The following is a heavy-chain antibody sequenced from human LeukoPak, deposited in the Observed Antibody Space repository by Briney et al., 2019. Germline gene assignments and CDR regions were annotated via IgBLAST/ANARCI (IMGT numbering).Heavy chain of an antibody. CDR1: GGSIIRYY. J-gene: IGHJ6*02. V-gene: IGHV4-59*01. CDR2: IYYSGST. CDR3: ARQKKMGDYYYYGMDV. Sequence: SETLSLTCTVSGGSIIRYYWSWIRQPPGKGLEGIGYIYYSGSTNYNPSLKSRVTISVDTSKNQYSLKLSSVTAADTAVYYCARQKKMGDYYYYGMDVWGQGTTVTVSS. D-gene: IGHD2-8*01.